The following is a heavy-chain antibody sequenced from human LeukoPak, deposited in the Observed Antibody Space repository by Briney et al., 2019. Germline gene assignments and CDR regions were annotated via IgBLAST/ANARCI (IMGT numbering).Heavy chain of an antibody. Sequence: PSETLSLTCTVSGGSISGYFWSCIRQPPGQGLEFIGYIYYTGATLYNPSLKSRVTMSVDTSKNQFSLKLSSVTAADTAVYYCGRHDPVGYYQHGMRVWGQETTVRVSS. CDR2: IYYTGAT. CDR1: GGSISGYF. J-gene: IGHJ6*02. D-gene: IGHD1-26*01. CDR3: GRHDPVGYYQHGMRV. V-gene: IGHV4-59*08.